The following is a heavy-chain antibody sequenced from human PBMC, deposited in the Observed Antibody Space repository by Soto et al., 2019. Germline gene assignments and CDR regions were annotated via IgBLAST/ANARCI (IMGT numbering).Heavy chain of an antibody. CDR1: GGTFSTYT. J-gene: IGHJ5*02. D-gene: IGHD4-4*01. Sequence: QVQLVQSGAEVKKPGSSVKVSCKASGGTFSTYTITWVRQAPGQGLEWMGRIIPIIGIINYAQKFQCRVTISADKFTGTAYMELPGLRSDDTAVYYCAGDPDSHYNDSHAASYPWGQGTLVTVSS. CDR2: IIPIIGII. CDR3: AGDPDSHYNDSHAASYP. V-gene: IGHV1-69*08.